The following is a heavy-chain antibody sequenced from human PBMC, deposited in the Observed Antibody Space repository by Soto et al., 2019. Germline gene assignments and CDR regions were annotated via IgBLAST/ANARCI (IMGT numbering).Heavy chain of an antibody. D-gene: IGHD1-20*01. CDR3: ARAKRYNWSPPDY. CDR1: GFTFSDYY. CDR2: ISSSGSTI. J-gene: IGHJ4*02. V-gene: IGHV3-11*01. Sequence: GGSLRLSCAASGFTFSDYYMSWIRQAPGRGLEWVSYISSSGSTIYYADSVKGRFTISRDNAKNSLYLQMNSLRAEDTAMYYCARAKRYNWSPPDYWGQGTLVTVSS.